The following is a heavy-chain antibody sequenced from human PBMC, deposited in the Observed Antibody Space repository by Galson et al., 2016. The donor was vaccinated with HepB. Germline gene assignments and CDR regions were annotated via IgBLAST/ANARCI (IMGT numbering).Heavy chain of an antibody. CDR3: ARGGSGNFQYYSDS. CDR1: RFTFSSYG. D-gene: IGHD6-19*01. CDR2: IGSSPRNI. V-gene: IGHV3-48*02. J-gene: IGHJ4*02. Sequence: SLRLSCAGSRFTFSSYGFNWVRQTPAKGLEWISYIGSSPRNIYYADSVQGRFTISRDNANNSLFLQLNSLRDADTGVYFCARGGSGNFQYYSDSWGQGALVTVSS.